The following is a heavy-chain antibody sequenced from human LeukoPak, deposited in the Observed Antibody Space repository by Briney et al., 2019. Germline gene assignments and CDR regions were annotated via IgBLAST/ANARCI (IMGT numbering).Heavy chain of an antibody. J-gene: IGHJ5*02. V-gene: IGHV4-61*01. D-gene: IGHD3-10*01. Sequence: SETLSLTCTVSGGSVSSGSYYRSWIRQPPGKGLEWIGYIYYSGSTNYNPSLKSRVTISVDTSKNQFSLKLSSVTAADTAVYYCAREFNVVQGAGWFDPWGQGTLVTVSS. CDR2: IYYSGST. CDR3: AREFNVVQGAGWFDP. CDR1: GGSVSSGSYY.